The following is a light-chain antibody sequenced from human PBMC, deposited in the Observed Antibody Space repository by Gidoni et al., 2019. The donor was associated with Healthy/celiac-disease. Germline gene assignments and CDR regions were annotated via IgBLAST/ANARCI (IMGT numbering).Light chain of an antibody. V-gene: IGKV1-39*01. CDR1: QSISSY. CDR3: QQSDSTPSLT. Sequence: DSKMTQSPSSLSASVGYRVTITCRARQSISSYLNWYQQTPGKAPKLLIYAASSLQSGVPSRFSGSGSGTDFTLTISCLQPENFATYSCQQSDSTPSLTFGQGTRLEIK. CDR2: AAS. J-gene: IGKJ5*01.